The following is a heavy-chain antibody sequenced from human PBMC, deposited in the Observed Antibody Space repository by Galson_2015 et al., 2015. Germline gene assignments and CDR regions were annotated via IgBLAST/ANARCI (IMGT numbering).Heavy chain of an antibody. J-gene: IGHJ4*02. CDR1: GFTFSSYR. D-gene: IGHD3-10*01. Sequence: SLRLSCAASGFTFSSYRMNWVRQAPGKGLEWVSSISSSSSYIYYADSVKGRFTISRDNAKNSLYLQMNSLRAEDTAVYYCARDAMVRGVIRRYFDYWGQGTLVTVSS. CDR3: ARDAMVRGVIRRYFDY. CDR2: ISSSSSYI. V-gene: IGHV3-21*01.